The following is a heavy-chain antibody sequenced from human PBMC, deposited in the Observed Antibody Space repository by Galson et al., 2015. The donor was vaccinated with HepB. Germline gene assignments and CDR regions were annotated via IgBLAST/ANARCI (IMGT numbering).Heavy chain of an antibody. CDR2: INHSGST. Sequence: SETLSLTCAVYGGSFSGYYWSWIRQPPGKGLEWIGEINHSGSTNYNPSLKSRVTISVDTSKNQFSLKLSSVTAADTAVYYCARGLMYYDFWSGYAVGLDYWGQGTLVTVSS. D-gene: IGHD3-3*01. J-gene: IGHJ4*02. CDR1: GGSFSGYY. CDR3: ARGLMYYDFWSGYAVGLDY. V-gene: IGHV4-34*01.